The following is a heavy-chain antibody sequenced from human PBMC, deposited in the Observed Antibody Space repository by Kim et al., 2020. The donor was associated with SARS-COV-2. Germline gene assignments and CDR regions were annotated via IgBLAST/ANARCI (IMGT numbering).Heavy chain of an antibody. J-gene: IGHJ5*02. CDR1: GGSFSGYY. CDR2: INHSGST. D-gene: IGHD6-19*01. CDR3: ARGLYSSGWHSRWGFDP. V-gene: IGHV4-34*01. Sequence: SETLSLTCAVYGGSFSGYYWSWIRQPPGKGLEWIGEINHSGSTNYNPSLKSRVTISVDTSKNQFSLKLSSVTAADTAVYYCARGLYSSGWHSRWGFDPWGQGTLVTVSS.